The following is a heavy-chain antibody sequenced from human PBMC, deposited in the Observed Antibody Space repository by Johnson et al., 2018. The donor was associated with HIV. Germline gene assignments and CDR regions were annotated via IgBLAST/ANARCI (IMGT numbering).Heavy chain of an antibody. CDR1: GFTFSDYY. Sequence: QVQLVESGGGLVKPGGSLRLSCAASGFTFSDYYMSWIRQAPGKGLEWVSYISSSGSTIYYADSVKGRFTISRDNAKNSLYLKMNSLRAEDPALYYCAKDNSSGDLRDAFDIWGQGTMVTVSA. CDR2: ISSSGSTI. J-gene: IGHJ3*02. D-gene: IGHD3-10*01. V-gene: IGHV3-11*04. CDR3: AKDNSSGDLRDAFDI.